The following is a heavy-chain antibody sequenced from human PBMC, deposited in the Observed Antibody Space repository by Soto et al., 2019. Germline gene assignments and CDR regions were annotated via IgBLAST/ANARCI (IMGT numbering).Heavy chain of an antibody. CDR3: EDTGDDWYFDL. CDR1: GFTFSSYA. D-gene: IGHD3-16*01. V-gene: IGHV3-23*01. J-gene: IGHJ2*01. CDR2: ISGSGGST. Sequence: GGSLRLSCAASGFTFSSYAMSWVRQAPGKGLEWVSAISGSGGSTYYADSVKGRFTISRDNSKNTLYLQMNSLRAEDTSVYYCEDTGDDWYFDLWGRGTLVTVSS.